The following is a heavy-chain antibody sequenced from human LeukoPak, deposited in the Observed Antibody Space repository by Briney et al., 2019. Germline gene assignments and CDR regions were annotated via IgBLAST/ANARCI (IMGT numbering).Heavy chain of an antibody. D-gene: IGHD1-26*01. V-gene: IGHV1-2*02. CDR1: GYTFTSNY. Sequence: ASVKVSCKAFGYTFTSNYMHWVRQAPGQGLEWMGWINPNSGGTNYAQKFQGRVTMTRDTSISTAYMELSRLRSDDTAVYYCARVGARGSFDYWGQGTLVTVSS. J-gene: IGHJ4*02. CDR2: INPNSGGT. CDR3: ARVGARGSFDY.